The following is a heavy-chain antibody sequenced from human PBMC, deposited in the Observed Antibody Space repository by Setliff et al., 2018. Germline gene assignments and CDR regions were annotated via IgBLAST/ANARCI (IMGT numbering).Heavy chain of an antibody. D-gene: IGHD2-15*01. Sequence: ASVKVSCKASSYTFSCYGISWVRQAPGQGLEWMGWISAYNGDTNYAQNLQGRVTMTTDTSTSTAYMELRSLRSDDTAVYYCARDRRNIVVAVVNAAFDIWGQGTMVTVSS. V-gene: IGHV1-18*01. CDR1: SYTFSCYG. CDR3: ARDRRNIVVAVVNAAFDI. J-gene: IGHJ3*02. CDR2: ISAYNGDT.